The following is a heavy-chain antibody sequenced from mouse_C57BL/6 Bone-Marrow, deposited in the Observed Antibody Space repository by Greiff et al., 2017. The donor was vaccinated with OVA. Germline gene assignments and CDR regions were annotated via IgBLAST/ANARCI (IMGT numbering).Heavy chain of an antibody. Sequence: LVESGAELARPGASVKLSCKASGYTFTSYGISWVKQRTGQGLEWIGEIYPRSGNTYYNEKFKGKATLTADKSSSTAYMELRSLTSEDSAVYFCARSSSGYGLDYWGQGTTLTVSS. CDR3: ARSSSGYGLDY. J-gene: IGHJ2*01. CDR1: GYTFTSYG. V-gene: IGHV1-81*01. CDR2: IYPRSGNT. D-gene: IGHD3-2*02.